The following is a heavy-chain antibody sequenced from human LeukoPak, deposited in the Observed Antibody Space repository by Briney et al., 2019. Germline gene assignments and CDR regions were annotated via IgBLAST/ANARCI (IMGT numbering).Heavy chain of an antibody. CDR2: ISWNSGSI. CDR1: GFTFDDYA. V-gene: IGHV3-9*01. J-gene: IGHJ3*02. D-gene: IGHD3-10*01. Sequence: GRSLRLSCAASGFTFDDYAMHWVRQAPGKGLEWVSGISWNSGSIGYADSVKGRFTISRDNAKNSLYLQMNSLRAEDTALYYCAKDPWFGELLGAFDIWGQGTMVTVSS. CDR3: AKDPWFGELLGAFDI.